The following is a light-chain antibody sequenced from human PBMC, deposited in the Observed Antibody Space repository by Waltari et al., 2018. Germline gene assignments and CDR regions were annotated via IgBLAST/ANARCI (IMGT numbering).Light chain of an antibody. J-gene: IGLJ1*01. V-gene: IGLV2-23*02. CDR2: EVV. CDR1: TSDVGSYDL. Sequence: QSALTQPASVSGTPGQSITISCTGTTSDVGSYDLFSWYQQHPGEAPKLLICEVVKRPPDISSRFAGSKSGSTASLTISGLQPEDEADYYCCSYAGRGTYVFGSGTKVTVL. CDR3: CSYAGRGTYV.